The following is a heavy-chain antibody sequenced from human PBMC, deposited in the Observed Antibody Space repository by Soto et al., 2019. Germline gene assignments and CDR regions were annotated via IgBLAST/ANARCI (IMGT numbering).Heavy chain of an antibody. CDR2: IIPILGIA. Sequence: ASVKVSCKASGGTFSSYTISWVRQAPGQGLEWMGRIIPILGIANYAQKFQGRVTITADKSTSTAYMELSSLRSEDTAVYYCARSLGYCSSTSCPGLDYWGQGTLVTVSS. CDR1: GGTFSSYT. D-gene: IGHD2-2*01. CDR3: ARSLGYCSSTSCPGLDY. J-gene: IGHJ4*02. V-gene: IGHV1-69*02.